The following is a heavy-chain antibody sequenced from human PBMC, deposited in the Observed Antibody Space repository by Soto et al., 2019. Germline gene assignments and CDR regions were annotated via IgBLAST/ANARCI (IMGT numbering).Heavy chain of an antibody. J-gene: IGHJ5*02. D-gene: IGHD6-19*01. CDR2: ITPIFGTT. Sequence: QVQVVQSGAEVKKPGSSVKVSCKTSGGIFNSYAFNWVRQAPGQGLEWMGGITPIFGTTNYAQKFQGRVTITADESTSTTYMELSRLTSEDTAVYSCARRSRLEVDPWGPGTRVTVSS. V-gene: IGHV1-69*01. CDR1: GGIFNSYA. CDR3: ARRSRLEVDP.